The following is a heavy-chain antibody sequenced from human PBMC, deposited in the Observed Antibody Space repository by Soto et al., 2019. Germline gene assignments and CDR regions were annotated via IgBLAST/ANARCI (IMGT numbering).Heavy chain of an antibody. V-gene: IGHV4-4*02. J-gene: IGHJ5*02. D-gene: IGHD3-10*01. Sequence: TNAVSGGSMRRSYWRGCGRQPQKKELEWIGAIYQSGITHYNPSLKSRVTIAVDKSTNQFSLKMSFVTAADTAVYYCASTHGGDNWFDTWGQGTLVT. CDR1: GGSMRRSYW. CDR2: IYQSGIT. CDR3: ASTHGGDNWFDT.